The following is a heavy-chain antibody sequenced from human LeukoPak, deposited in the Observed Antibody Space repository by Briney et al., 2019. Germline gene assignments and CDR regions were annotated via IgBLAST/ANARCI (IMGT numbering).Heavy chain of an antibody. CDR1: GYTFTSYG. CDR2: ISAYNGNT. D-gene: IGHD6-6*01. Sequence: ASVKVSCNASGYTFTSYGISWVRQAPGQGLEWMGWISAYNGNTNYAQKLQGRVTMTTDTSTSTAYMELSSLRSEDTAVYYCARAEYSSSFVNWYFDLWGRGTLVTVSS. CDR3: ARAEYSSSFVNWYFDL. J-gene: IGHJ2*01. V-gene: IGHV1-18*01.